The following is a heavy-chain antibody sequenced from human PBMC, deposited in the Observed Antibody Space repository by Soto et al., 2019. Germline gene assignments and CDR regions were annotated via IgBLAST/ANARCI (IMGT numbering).Heavy chain of an antibody. Sequence: QAQLVQSGAEVKKPGASVKVSCKASGYTFTNYAVHWLRQAPGQALEWIGWLNAGNGDTKYSRNFQDRVTITRDTSESTDYMELSSLRSEDTAVYYCTRQGIPYNSGSDDYFYYYYNYMDGWGKGNTGTVS. CDR2: LNAGNGDT. CDR1: GYTFTNYA. D-gene: IGHD3-10*01. V-gene: IGHV1-3*01. J-gene: IGHJ6*03. CDR3: TRQGIPYNSGSDDYFYYYYNYMDG.